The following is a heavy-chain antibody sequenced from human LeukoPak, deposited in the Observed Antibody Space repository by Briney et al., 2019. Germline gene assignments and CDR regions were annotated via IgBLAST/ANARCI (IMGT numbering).Heavy chain of an antibody. CDR1: GFTFSSYW. CDR3: ARCSTSCYSGDY. V-gene: IGHV3-7*01. D-gene: IGHD2-2*02. J-gene: IGHJ4*02. Sequence: GESLKISCAASGFTFSSYWMSWVRQAPGKGLEWVANIKQDGSEKYYVDSVKGRFTISRDNAKNSLYLQMNSLRAEDTAVYYCARCSTSCYSGDYWGQGTLVTVSS. CDR2: IKQDGSEK.